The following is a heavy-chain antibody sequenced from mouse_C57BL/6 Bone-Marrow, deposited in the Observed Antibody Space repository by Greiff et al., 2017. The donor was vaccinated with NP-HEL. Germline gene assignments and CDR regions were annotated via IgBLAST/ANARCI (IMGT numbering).Heavy chain of an antibody. CDR2: ISYDGSN. V-gene: IGHV3-6*01. Sequence: EVKLQESGPGLVKPSQSLSLTCSVTGYSITSGYYWNWIRQFPGNKLEWMGYISYDGSNNYNPSLKNRISITRATSKNQFFLKLNSVTTEDTATYYCARGGDYWGQGTTLTVSS. CDR1: GYSITSGYY. J-gene: IGHJ2*01. CDR3: ARGGDY.